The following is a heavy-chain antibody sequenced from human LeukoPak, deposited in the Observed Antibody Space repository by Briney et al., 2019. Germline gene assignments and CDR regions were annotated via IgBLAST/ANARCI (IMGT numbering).Heavy chain of an antibody. J-gene: IGHJ3*02. CDR1: VWSFSGYY. CDR3: ARVIRTDGYNSGAFDI. CDR2: INHSGST. V-gene: IGHV4-34*01. Sequence: SETLSLTCAVHVWSFSGYYWNGMGQSPGKGLEWIGEINHSGSTNYNPSLKSRVTISVDTSKNQFSLKLSSVTAADTAVYYCARVIRTDGYNSGAFDICGQGTWVTVSS. D-gene: IGHD5-24*01.